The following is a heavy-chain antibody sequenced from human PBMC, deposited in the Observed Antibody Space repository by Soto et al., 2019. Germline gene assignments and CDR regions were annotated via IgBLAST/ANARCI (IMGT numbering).Heavy chain of an antibody. Sequence: SETLSLTCTVSGGSISSSSYYWGWLRQPPGKGLEWIGSIYYSGSTYYNPSLKSRVTISVDTSNNQFSLKLSSVTAADTAVYYCARHARYCSSSSCYGSYYYGMDVWGQGTTGT. CDR2: IYYSGST. D-gene: IGHD2-2*01. V-gene: IGHV4-39*01. CDR3: ARHARYCSSSSCYGSYYYGMDV. J-gene: IGHJ6*02. CDR1: GGSISSSSYY.